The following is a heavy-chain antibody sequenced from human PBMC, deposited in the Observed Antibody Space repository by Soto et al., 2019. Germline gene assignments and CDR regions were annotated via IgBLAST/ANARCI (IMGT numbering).Heavy chain of an antibody. CDR3: AKDQEDSSSWYSFPNPNLEYYFDY. CDR2: ISGSGGST. J-gene: IGHJ4*02. V-gene: IGHV3-23*01. Sequence: GGSLRLSCAASGFTFSSYAMSWVRQAPGKGLEWVSAISGSGGSTYYADSVKGRFTISRDNSKNTLYLQMNSLRAEDTAVYYCAKDQEDSSSWYSFPNPNLEYYFDYWGQGTLVTVSS. D-gene: IGHD6-13*01. CDR1: GFTFSSYA.